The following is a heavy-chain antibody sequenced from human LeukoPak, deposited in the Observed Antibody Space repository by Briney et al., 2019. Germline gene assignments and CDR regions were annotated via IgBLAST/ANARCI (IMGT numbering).Heavy chain of an antibody. CDR2: IKSKTDGGTT. CDR1: GFTFRNAW. V-gene: IGHV3-15*01. D-gene: IGHD2-2*01. Sequence: GGSLRLSCAASGFTFRNAWMTWVRQAPGKGLEWVGRIKSKTDGGTTEYAAPVKGRFTISRDDSKNTLSLQMHSLKTEDTAVYYCSTDIYCSSTSCYPNWGQGTLVTVSS. CDR3: STDIYCSSTSCYPN. J-gene: IGHJ4*02.